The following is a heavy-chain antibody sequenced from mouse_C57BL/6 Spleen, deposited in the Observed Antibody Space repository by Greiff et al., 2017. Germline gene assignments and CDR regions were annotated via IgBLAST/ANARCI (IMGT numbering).Heavy chain of an antibody. J-gene: IGHJ2*01. CDR2: INPSTGGT. D-gene: IGHD1-1*01. Sequence: VQLQQSGPELVKPGASVKISCKASGYSFTGYYMNWVKQSPEKSLEWIGEINPSTGGTTYNQKFKAKATLTVDKSSSTAYMQLKSLTSEDSAVYYCARWDYGSAFDYWGQGTTRTVSS. CDR1: GYSFTGYY. CDR3: ARWDYGSAFDY. V-gene: IGHV1-42*01.